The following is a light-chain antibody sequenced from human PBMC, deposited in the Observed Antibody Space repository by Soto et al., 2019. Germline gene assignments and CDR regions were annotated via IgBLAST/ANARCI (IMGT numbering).Light chain of an antibody. J-gene: IGLJ2*01. CDR1: SSDVGGYNY. V-gene: IGLV2-14*01. CDR3: SSYTSTSAVV. Sequence: QSALTQPASVSGSPGQSITISCTGTSSDVGGYNYVSWYQQHPGKDPKLMIYDVSNRPSGVSNRFSGSKSDNTASLAISGLQAEDEADYYCSSYTSTSAVVFGGGTKLTVL. CDR2: DVS.